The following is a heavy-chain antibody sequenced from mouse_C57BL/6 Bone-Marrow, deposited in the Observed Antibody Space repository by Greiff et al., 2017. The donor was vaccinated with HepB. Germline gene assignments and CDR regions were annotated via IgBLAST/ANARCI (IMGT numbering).Heavy chain of an antibody. CDR1: GFTFSSYA. D-gene: IGHD2-3*01. Sequence: EVMLVESGGGLVKPGGSLKLSCAASGFTFSSYAMSWVRQTPEKRLEWVATISDGGSYTYYPDNVKGRFTISRDNAKNNLYLQMSHLKSEDTAMYYCERVYDGYYEDFAYWGQGTLVTVSA. CDR2: ISDGGSYT. CDR3: ERVYDGYYEDFAY. J-gene: IGHJ3*01. V-gene: IGHV5-4*03.